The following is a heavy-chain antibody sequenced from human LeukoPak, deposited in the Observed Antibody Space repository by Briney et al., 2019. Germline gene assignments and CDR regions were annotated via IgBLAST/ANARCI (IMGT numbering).Heavy chain of an antibody. CDR2: IYYSGST. D-gene: IGHD2-2*01. CDR1: GGSISSSSYY. CDR3: ARGLIVVVPAATASAFDI. V-gene: IGHV4-39*07. J-gene: IGHJ3*02. Sequence: PSETLSLTCTVSGGSISSSSYYWGWIRQPPGKGLEWIGSIYYSGSTYYNPSLKSRVTISVDTSKNQFSLKLSSVTAADTAVYYCARGLIVVVPAATASAFDIWGQGTMVTVSS.